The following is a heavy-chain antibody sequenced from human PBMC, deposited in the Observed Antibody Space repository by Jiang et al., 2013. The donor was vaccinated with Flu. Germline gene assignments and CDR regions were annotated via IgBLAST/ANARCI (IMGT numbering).Heavy chain of an antibody. D-gene: IGHD6-19*01. V-gene: IGHV3-49*04. CDR3: TVWAGRDGSGFYPPFDY. CDR2: IRSKAYGGTT. Sequence: ESGGGVVQPGRSLRLSCAASGFTFSSYGMHWVRQAPGKGLEWVGFIRSKAYGGTTEYAASVKGRFTISRDDSKSIAYLQMSSLKTEDTAVYYCTVWAGRDGSGFYPPFDYWGQGTLVTVSS. J-gene: IGHJ4*02. CDR1: GFTFSSYG.